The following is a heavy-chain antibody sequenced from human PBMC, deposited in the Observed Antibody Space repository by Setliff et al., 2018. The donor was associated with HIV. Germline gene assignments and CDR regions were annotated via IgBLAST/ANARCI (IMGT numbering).Heavy chain of an antibody. D-gene: IGHD1-20*01. Sequence: PGESLKISCKASGYNFISYYIGWVRQMPGKGLEWMGIIYPGNSDIRYSPSFRGQVTISVDKSINTAYLQWSSLKASDTAMYYCASSITVAGGRSFYYYAMDVWGQGTTVTVSS. CDR1: GYNFISYY. CDR3: ASSITVAGGRSFYYYAMDV. CDR2: IYPGNSDI. V-gene: IGHV5-51*01. J-gene: IGHJ6*02.